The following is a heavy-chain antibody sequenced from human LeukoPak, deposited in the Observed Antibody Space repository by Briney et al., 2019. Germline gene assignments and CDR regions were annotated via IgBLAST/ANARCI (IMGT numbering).Heavy chain of an antibody. Sequence: ASVKVSYKASGYTFTGYYMHWVRQAPGQGLEWMGWINPNSGGTNYAQKFQGRVTMTRDTSISTAYMELSRLRSDDTAVYYCARVWGIAVAGSLTPTLGALDYWGQGTLVTVSS. J-gene: IGHJ4*02. CDR1: GYTFTGYY. CDR2: INPNSGGT. CDR3: ARVWGIAVAGSLTPTLGALDY. V-gene: IGHV1-2*02. D-gene: IGHD6-19*01.